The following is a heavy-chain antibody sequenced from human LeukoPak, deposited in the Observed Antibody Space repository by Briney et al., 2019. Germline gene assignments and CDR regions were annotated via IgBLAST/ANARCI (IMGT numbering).Heavy chain of an antibody. V-gene: IGHV4-59*08. CDR1: GGSISSLY. D-gene: IGHD6-6*01. CDR2: IYYTGST. CDR3: ARHRAYSSSSPFDY. Sequence: SETLSLTCSVSGGSISSLYWSWIRQPPGKGLEWIGYIYYTGSTDYNPSLKSRVTMFVDMSKNRFSLRLSSVTAADTAVYYCARHRAYSSSSPFDYWGQGTLVTVSS. J-gene: IGHJ4*02.